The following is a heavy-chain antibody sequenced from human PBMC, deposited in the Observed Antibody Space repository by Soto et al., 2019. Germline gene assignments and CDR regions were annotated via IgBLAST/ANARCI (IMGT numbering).Heavy chain of an antibody. V-gene: IGHV5-51*01. CDR1: GYSFTSYW. CDR3: ARHRGYYYDSSGYPDPSYYYYYGMDV. Sequence: GESLKISCKGSGYSFTSYWIGWVRQMPGKGLEWMGIIYPGDSDTRYSPSFQAQVTISADKSISTAYLQWSSLKASDTAMYYCARHRGYYYDSSGYPDPSYYYYYGMDVWGQGTTVTVSS. J-gene: IGHJ6*02. CDR2: IYPGDSDT. D-gene: IGHD3-22*01.